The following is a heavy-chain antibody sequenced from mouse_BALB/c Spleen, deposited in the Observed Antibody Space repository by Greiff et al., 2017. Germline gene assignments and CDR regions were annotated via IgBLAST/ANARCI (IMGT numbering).Heavy chain of an antibody. V-gene: IGHV3-2*02. D-gene: IGHD2-3*01. CDR3: ARPDGYYGWFAY. CDR1: GYSITSDYA. J-gene: IGHJ3*01. Sequence: EVKLMESGPGLVKPSQSLSLTCTVTGYSITSDYAWNWIRQFPGNKLEWMGYISYSGSTSYNPSLKSRISITRDTSKNQFFLQLNSVTTEDTATYYCARPDGYYGWFAYWGQGTLVTVSA. CDR2: ISYSGST.